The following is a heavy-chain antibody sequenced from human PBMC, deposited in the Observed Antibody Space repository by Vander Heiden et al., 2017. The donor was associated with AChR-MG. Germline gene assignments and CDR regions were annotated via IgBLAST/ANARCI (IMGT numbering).Heavy chain of an antibody. CDR1: GYSFTSYW. Sequence: EAQLVQSGAEVKKPGESLMISCKGSGYSFTSYWIGWVSQMLGKCLEGMGIIYPDATDTRYSPAFQGQVTITAYKSISTAYLQWSSLKASETAMDDCARLRADFHYYYGMDVWGQGTTVTVSS. J-gene: IGHJ6*02. CDR2: IYPDATDT. CDR3: ARLRADFHYYYGMDV. V-gene: IGHV5-51*03.